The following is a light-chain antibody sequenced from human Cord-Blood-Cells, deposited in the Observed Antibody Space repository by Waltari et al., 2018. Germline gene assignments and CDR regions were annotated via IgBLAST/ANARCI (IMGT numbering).Light chain of an antibody. CDR2: DAS. CDR1: QSISSW. Sequence: DIQMTQSPSTLSASVGDRVTITCRASQSISSWLAWYQQKPGKAPKLLFYDASSLESGVPSRFSGSGSGTEFTLTISSLQPDDFATYYCQQYKSYWTCGQGTKVETK. J-gene: IGKJ1*01. CDR3: QQYKSYWT. V-gene: IGKV1-5*01.